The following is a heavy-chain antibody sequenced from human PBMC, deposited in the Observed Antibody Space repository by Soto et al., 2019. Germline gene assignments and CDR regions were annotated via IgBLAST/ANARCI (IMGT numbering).Heavy chain of an antibody. D-gene: IGHD6-13*01. CDR2: LNAGNGNT. CDR1: GYTFTSYA. Sequence: GAAWKVSCKASGYTFTSYAMHGVLQAPGRSLDWMGLLNAGNGNTKYSHKFQGRVTITRDTSASTAYMELSSLRSEDTAVYYCARDPRYSSSWNYYYYYGMDVWGQGTPVTVSS. CDR3: ARDPRYSSSWNYYYYYGMDV. J-gene: IGHJ6*02. V-gene: IGHV1-3*01.